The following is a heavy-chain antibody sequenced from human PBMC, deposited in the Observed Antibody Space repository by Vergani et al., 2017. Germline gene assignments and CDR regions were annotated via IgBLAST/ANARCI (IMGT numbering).Heavy chain of an antibody. J-gene: IGHJ4*02. CDR3: ARDFARAGFDY. V-gene: IGHV3-48*01. CDR1: GFTFSSYS. D-gene: IGHD6-19*01. CDR2: ISSSSSTI. Sequence: EVQLVESGGGLVQPGGSLRLSCAASGFTFSSYSMNWVRQAPGKGLEWVSYISSSSSTIYYADSVKGRFTISRDNAKNSLYLQMNSLRAEDTAVYYCARDFARAGFDYWGQGTLVTVSS.